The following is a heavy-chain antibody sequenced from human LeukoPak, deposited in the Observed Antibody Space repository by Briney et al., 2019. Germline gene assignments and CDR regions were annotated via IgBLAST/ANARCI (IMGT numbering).Heavy chain of an antibody. CDR1: RFALSDYS. CDR3: ARDGGLSYEIDY. CDR2: ISKNLVTI. V-gene: IGHV3-48*01. D-gene: IGHD5-18*01. J-gene: IGHJ4*02. Sequence: GGSLRLSCAASRFALSDYSVNWVRQAPGKGLEWVSYISKNLVTIYYADSVKGRFTISRDNAKNSVYLQMDSLRAEDTAAYYCARDGGLSYEIDYWGQGTLVTVS.